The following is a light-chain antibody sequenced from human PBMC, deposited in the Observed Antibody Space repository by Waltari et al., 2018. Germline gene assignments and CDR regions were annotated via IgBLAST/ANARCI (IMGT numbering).Light chain of an antibody. CDR3: CSYAGSTVI. J-gene: IGLJ2*01. CDR1: SSVVGSDNF. CDR2: EGT. Sequence: QSALTQPASVSGSPGQSITISCTGTSSVVGSDNFVSWYQQYPGKAPKLIIYEGTKRPSGVSNRFSASKSGNTASLTIYRLQSEDEATYSCCSYAGSTVIFGGGTSLTVL. V-gene: IGLV2-23*01.